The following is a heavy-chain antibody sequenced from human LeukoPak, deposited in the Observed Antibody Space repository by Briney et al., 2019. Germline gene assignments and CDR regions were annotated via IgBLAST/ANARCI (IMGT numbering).Heavy chain of an antibody. CDR1: GGSISSSSYY. CDR3: ARGEDRGFDL. CDR2: IYYSGST. J-gene: IGHJ2*01. V-gene: IGHV4-39*07. Sequence: SETLSLTCTVSGGSISSSSYYWGWIRQPPGKGLEWIGSIYYSGSTYYNPSLKSRVTISVDTSKNQFSLKLSSVTAADTAVYYCARGEDRGFDLWGRGTLVTVSS.